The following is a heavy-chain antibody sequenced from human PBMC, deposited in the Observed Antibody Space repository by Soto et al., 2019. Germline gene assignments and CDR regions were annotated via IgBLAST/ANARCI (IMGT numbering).Heavy chain of an antibody. CDR1: GYTFTSYY. Sequence: QVQLVQSGAEVKKPGASVKVSCKASGYTFTSYYMHWVRQAPGQGLEWMGIINPSGGSTSYAQKFQGRVTMTRDTITSTVYMELSSLRSEDTAVYYCARDHFLLRNNVVVVAATPYFDYWGQGTLVTVSS. CDR2: INPSGGST. D-gene: IGHD2-15*01. V-gene: IGHV1-46*01. CDR3: ARDHFLLRNNVVVVAATPYFDY. J-gene: IGHJ4*02.